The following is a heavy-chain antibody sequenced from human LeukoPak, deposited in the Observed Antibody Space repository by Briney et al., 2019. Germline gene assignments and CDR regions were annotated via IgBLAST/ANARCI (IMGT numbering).Heavy chain of an antibody. Sequence: GSLRLSCAASGFTFSSHWMSWVRQAPGKGLEWVAIIKTDGSEEDYVDAVKGRFTISRDNAKNCLYLQMNNLRAEDTAVYYCARDWNGSGWPTDYWGQGTLVTVSS. CDR1: GFTFSSHW. CDR3: ARDWNGSGWPTDY. J-gene: IGHJ4*02. CDR2: IKTDGSEE. D-gene: IGHD6-19*01. V-gene: IGHV3-7*05.